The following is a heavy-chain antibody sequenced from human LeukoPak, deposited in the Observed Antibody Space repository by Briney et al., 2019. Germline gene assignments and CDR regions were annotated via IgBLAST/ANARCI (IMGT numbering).Heavy chain of an antibody. Sequence: SETLSLTCTVSGGSISSYYWSWIRQPAGKGLEWVGRIHVSGSTNHNLSLKRRVTMSVDRSKNQISLKLNSVTAADTAVYYCAREIVTVPYYMDVWGKGTTVTVS. J-gene: IGHJ6*03. V-gene: IGHV4-4*07. CDR2: IHVSGST. CDR1: GGSISSYY. D-gene: IGHD3-16*02. CDR3: AREIVTVPYYMDV.